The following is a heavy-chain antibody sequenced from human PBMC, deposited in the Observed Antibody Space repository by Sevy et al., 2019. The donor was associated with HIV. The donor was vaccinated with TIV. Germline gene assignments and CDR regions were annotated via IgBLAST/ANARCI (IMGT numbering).Heavy chain of an antibody. CDR1: GFTFSDYY. Sequence: GGSLRLSCAASGFTFSDYYMSWIRQAPGKGLEWVSYISSSGSTIYYADSVKGRFTISRDNAKNSLYLQMNSLRAEDTAVYYCARDRLKYYYDSSGSGEGFQHRGQGTLVTVSS. CDR3: ARDRLKYYYDSSGSGEGFQH. D-gene: IGHD3-22*01. CDR2: ISSSGSTI. V-gene: IGHV3-11*01. J-gene: IGHJ1*01.